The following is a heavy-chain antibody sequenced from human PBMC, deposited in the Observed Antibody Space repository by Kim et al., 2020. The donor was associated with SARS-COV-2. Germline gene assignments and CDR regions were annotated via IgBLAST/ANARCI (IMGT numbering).Heavy chain of an antibody. CDR3: AGELRADSSSIDY. J-gene: IGHJ4*02. Sequence: GGSLRLSCEASGFTFTNHPMTWVRQAPGKGLEWVSLIDGSGGGTYYADSVKGRFTISRDNSKNSLSLQMNNLRAEDRAVYYCAGELRADSSSIDYWGQGT. D-gene: IGHD6-6*01. V-gene: IGHV3-23*01. CDR2: IDGSGGGT. CDR1: GFTFTNHP.